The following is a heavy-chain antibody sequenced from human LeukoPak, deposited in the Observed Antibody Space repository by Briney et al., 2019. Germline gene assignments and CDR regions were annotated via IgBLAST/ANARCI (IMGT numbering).Heavy chain of an antibody. V-gene: IGHV3-30*18. CDR3: AKSALTMVRGDLGC. D-gene: IGHD3-10*01. J-gene: IGHJ4*02. Sequence: GGSLRLSCAASGFTFSSYGMHWVRQAPGKGLEWVAVNADSVKGRFTISRDNSKNTLYLQTNSLRAEDTAVYYCAKSALTMVRGDLGCWGQGTLVTVSS. CDR1: GFTFSSYG.